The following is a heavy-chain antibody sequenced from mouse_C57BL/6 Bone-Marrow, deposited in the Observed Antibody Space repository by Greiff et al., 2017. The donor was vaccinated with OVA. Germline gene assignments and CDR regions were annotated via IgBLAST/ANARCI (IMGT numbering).Heavy chain of an antibody. Sequence: VRLQQPGAELVMPGASVKLSCKASGYTFTSYWMHWVKQRPGQGLEWIGEIDPSDSYTNYNQKFKGKSTLTVDKSSSTAYMQLSSLTSEDSAVYYCARSVPFYAMDYWGQGTSVTVSS. CDR3: ARSVPFYAMDY. V-gene: IGHV1-69*01. CDR2: IDPSDSYT. J-gene: IGHJ4*01. CDR1: GYTFTSYW.